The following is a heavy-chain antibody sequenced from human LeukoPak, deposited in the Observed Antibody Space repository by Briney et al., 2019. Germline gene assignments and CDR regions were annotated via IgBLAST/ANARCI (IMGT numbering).Heavy chain of an antibody. CDR3: ARRATFHYSLGG. CDR1: GGSISSYY. J-gene: IGHJ6*02. Sequence: SETLSLTCIVSGGSISSYYWSWVRQPPGKGLEWIGYIYYSGSTNYNPSLKSRVTISVDTSKNQFSLKLTSVTAADTAVYYCARRATFHYSLGGLGQGTTVTVSS. V-gene: IGHV4-59*01. CDR2: IYYSGST.